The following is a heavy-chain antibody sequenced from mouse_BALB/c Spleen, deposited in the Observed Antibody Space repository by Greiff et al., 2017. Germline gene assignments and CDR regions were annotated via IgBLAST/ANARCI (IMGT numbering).Heavy chain of an antibody. CDR1: GFTFNTYA. V-gene: IGHV10-1*02. D-gene: IGHD4-1*02. J-gene: IGHJ4*01. CDR3: VRHGQLGLYAMDY. Sequence: EVQRVESGGGLVQPKGSLKLSCAASGFTFNTYAMNWVRQAPGKGLEWVARIRSKSNNYATYYADSVKDRFTISRDDSQSMLYLQMNNLKTEDTAMYYCVRHGQLGLYAMDYWGQGTSVTVSS. CDR2: IRSKSNNYAT.